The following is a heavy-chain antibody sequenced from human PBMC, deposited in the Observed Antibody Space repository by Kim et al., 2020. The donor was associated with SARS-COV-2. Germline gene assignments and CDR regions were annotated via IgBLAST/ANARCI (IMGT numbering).Heavy chain of an antibody. CDR1: GESFSGYY. J-gene: IGHJ3*02. CDR2: INHSGST. CDR3: ARGKGTPSTSPAFDI. V-gene: IGHV4-34*01. Sequence: SETLSLTCAVYGESFSGYYWSWIRQPPGKGLEWIGEINHSGSTNYNPSLKSRVTISVDTSKNQFSLKLSSVTAADTAVYYCARGKGTPSTSPAFDIWGQG. D-gene: IGHD6-6*01.